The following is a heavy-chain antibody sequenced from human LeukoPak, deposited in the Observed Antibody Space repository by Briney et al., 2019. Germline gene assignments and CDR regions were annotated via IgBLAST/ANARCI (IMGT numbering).Heavy chain of an antibody. D-gene: IGHD3-22*01. CDR3: GRYISNGVDY. CDR2: IYYSGST. V-gene: IGHV4-59*08. Sequence: SETLSLTCSVSGGSMSSFYWGWIRQPPGKGLEWIGSIYYSGSTYYNPSLRSRVTISVDTSKNQFSLKLNSATAADTAVYYCGRYISNGVDYWGQGTLVTVSS. CDR1: GGSMSSFY. J-gene: IGHJ4*02.